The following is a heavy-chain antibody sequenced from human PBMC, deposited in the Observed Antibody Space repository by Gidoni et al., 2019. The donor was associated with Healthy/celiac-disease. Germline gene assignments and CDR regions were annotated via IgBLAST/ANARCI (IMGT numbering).Heavy chain of an antibody. CDR1: GGSFSGYY. D-gene: IGHD3-10*01. J-gene: IGHJ4*02. V-gene: IGHV4-34*01. Sequence: QVQLQQWGAGLLKPSETLSLTCAVYGGSFSGYYWSWIRQPPGKGLEWIGEINHSGSTNYNPSLKSRVTISVDTSKNQFSLKLSSVTAADTAVYYCARATRTQLRGVITRYFDYWGQGTLVTVSS. CDR2: INHSGST. CDR3: ARATRTQLRGVITRYFDY.